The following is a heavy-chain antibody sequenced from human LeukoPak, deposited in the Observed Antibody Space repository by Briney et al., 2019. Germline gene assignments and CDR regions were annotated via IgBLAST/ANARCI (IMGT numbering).Heavy chain of an antibody. CDR3: ARSYGDYITGAYAFDV. J-gene: IGHJ3*01. CDR2: IYYSGST. D-gene: IGHD4-17*01. V-gene: IGHV4-59*08. Sequence: TSETLSLTCTVSGGSISSYYWSWIRQPPGKGLEWIGYIYYSGSTNYNPSLKSRVTISVDTSKNQFSLKLSSVTAADTAVHYCARSYGDYITGAYAFDVWGQGTMVTVSS. CDR1: GGSISSYY.